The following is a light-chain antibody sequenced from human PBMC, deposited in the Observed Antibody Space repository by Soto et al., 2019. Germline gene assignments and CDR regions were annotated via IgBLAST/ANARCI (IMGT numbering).Light chain of an antibody. CDR2: AAS. Sequence: QMTQSPSSLSASVGEKIIITCRASRDVGSDVSWYQQKPGQAPKLLIYAASNLYTGVPSRFSGSGSGTEFTLTISNLQPDDFATYYCQQYDSYSSGPFGQGTKVDI. CDR1: RDVGSD. J-gene: IGKJ1*01. V-gene: IGKV1-17*02. CDR3: QQYDSYSSGP.